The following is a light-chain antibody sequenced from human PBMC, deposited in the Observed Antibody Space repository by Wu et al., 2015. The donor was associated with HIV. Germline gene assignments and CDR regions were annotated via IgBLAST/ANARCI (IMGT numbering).Light chain of an antibody. J-gene: IGKJ1*01. V-gene: IGKV3-20*01. Sequence: EIVLTQSPGTLSLSPGERATLSCRASQSVSNNYLAWYQQTPGQAPRLLVYATSGRATGIPDRFSGRGSGTDFTLTISRLEPDDFAVYFCLQYGDSPRAFGQGTKVEIE. CDR3: LQYGDSPRA. CDR1: QSVSNNY. CDR2: ATS.